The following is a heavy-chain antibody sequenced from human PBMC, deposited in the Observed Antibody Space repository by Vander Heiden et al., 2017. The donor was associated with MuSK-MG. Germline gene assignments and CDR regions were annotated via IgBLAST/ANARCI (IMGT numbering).Heavy chain of an antibody. CDR1: GFTFSSYN. D-gene: IGHD2-2*01. V-gene: IGHV3-74*01. Sequence: EVQVVESGGGLVQPGGSLRLSLAASGFTFSSYNMHWGRQVPGKGLMWVSRINGDGTSTTYADSVKGRFTISRDNAKNTLYLQMTSLRAEDTAVYYCATTRGGNTRDFDYWGQGTLVTVSS. CDR3: ATTRGGNTRDFDY. CDR2: INGDGTST. J-gene: IGHJ4*02.